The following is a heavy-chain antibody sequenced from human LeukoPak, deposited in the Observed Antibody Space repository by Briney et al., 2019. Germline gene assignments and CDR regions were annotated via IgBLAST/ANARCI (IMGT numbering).Heavy chain of an antibody. J-gene: IGHJ4*02. V-gene: IGHV3-74*01. CDR1: GFTFSKYW. CDR3: ARDDRGYGPFDY. D-gene: IGHD5-18*01. Sequence: GGSLRLSCAASGFTFSKYWMLWVRQAPGKGLESVSRINTDGTVTTYADSVKGRFTISRDNAKNSLYLQMNSLRAEDTAVYYCARDDRGYGPFDYWGQGTLVTVSS. CDR2: INTDGTVT.